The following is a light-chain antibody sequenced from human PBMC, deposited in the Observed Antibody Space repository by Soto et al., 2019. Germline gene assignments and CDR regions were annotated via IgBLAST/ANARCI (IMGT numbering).Light chain of an antibody. V-gene: IGKV1-39*01. J-gene: IGKJ1*01. CDR1: QSIAIY. CDR3: QQSDSTSWT. CDR2: AAS. Sequence: DLQMTQSPSSLSASVGDRVTITCRASQSIAIYLNWYQQKPGKAPKLLIYAASNLQSGVPSRFSGSGSGTDFTLTITSLQPEDFANYYCQQSDSTSWTFGQGTKVEIK.